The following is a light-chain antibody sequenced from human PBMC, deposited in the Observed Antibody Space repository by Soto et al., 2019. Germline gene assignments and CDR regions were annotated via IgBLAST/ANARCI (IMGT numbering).Light chain of an antibody. J-gene: IGKJ5*01. CDR2: LGS. Sequence: DIVMTQSPLSLAVTPGEPASISCRSSQSLLHSNGYNYLDWYXQKQGQSPQXLIYLGSNRASGVPDRFSGSGSGTDFTLKISRVEAEDVGVYYCMQALQTPITFGQGTRLEIK. V-gene: IGKV2-28*01. CDR1: QSLLHSNGYNY. CDR3: MQALQTPIT.